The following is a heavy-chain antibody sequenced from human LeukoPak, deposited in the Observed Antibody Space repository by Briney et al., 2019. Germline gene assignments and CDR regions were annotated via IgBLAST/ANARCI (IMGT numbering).Heavy chain of an antibody. Sequence: ASVTVSCKASGYTFTGHYMHWVRQAPGQGLEWMGWINPDSGGTDYAQKFQGRVTMTRDTSIATAYMDLSRLISDDTAVYYCARDREGLAYFDFWGQGTLVTVSS. D-gene: IGHD3/OR15-3a*01. CDR3: ARDREGLAYFDF. J-gene: IGHJ4*02. CDR1: GYTFTGHY. CDR2: INPDSGGT. V-gene: IGHV1-2*02.